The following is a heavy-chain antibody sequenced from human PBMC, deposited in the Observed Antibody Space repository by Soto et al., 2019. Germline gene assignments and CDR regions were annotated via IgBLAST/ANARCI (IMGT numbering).Heavy chain of an antibody. Sequence: QVQLQESGPGLLKPSETLSLTCIVSGGSISNYFWSWIRQPPGKGLEWIGYIYYSGSTNYNPSLKRRVTIPIDTSKNQFSPKLTSLTAAHTAVYYCARDRNGGTHFPDLWGQGTLVTVSS. D-gene: IGHD2-8*01. CDR2: IYYSGST. CDR3: ARDRNGGTHFPDL. CDR1: GGSISNYF. J-gene: IGHJ5*02. V-gene: IGHV4-59*01.